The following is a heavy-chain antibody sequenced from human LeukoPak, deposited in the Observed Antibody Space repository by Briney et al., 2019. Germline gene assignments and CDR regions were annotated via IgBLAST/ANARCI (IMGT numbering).Heavy chain of an antibody. CDR1: GFTFSSYA. D-gene: IGHD5-18*01. V-gene: IGHV3-64*01. Sequence: GGSLRLSCVASGFTFSSYAMHWVRQTPGKGLEYVSGINSNGGSTHYANSVKGRFTISRDNSKHTLYLQMGSLRTEDMAVYYCARDGQLWDFDYWGQGTLVTVSS. CDR2: INSNGGST. CDR3: ARDGQLWDFDY. J-gene: IGHJ4*02.